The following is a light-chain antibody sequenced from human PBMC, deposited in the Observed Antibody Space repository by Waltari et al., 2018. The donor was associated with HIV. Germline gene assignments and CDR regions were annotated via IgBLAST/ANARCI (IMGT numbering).Light chain of an antibody. Sequence: DIQMTQSPSSLSASVGDRITITCQASQDINNSLNWYQQKPRKAPKLLIYAASNLETGVPSRFSGSGSGTDFSFTISSLQPEDIATYYCQQYDNLLTFGGGTKVEIK. CDR3: QQYDNLLT. CDR1: QDINNS. J-gene: IGKJ4*01. CDR2: AAS. V-gene: IGKV1-33*01.